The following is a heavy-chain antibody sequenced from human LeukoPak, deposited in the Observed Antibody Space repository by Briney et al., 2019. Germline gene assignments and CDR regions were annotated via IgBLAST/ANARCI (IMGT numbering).Heavy chain of an antibody. Sequence: GGSLRLSCAASGFTFSSYSMNWVRQAPGKGLEWVANIKQDGSEKYYVDSVKGRFTISRDNAKNSLYLQMNSLRAEDTAVYYCARDLRAVAGTSHFDYWGQGTLVTVSS. CDR1: GFTFSSYS. J-gene: IGHJ4*02. CDR2: IKQDGSEK. V-gene: IGHV3-7*01. D-gene: IGHD6-19*01. CDR3: ARDLRAVAGTSHFDY.